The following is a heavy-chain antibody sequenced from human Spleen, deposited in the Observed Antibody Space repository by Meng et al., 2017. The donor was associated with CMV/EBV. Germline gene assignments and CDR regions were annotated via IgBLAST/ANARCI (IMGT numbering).Heavy chain of an antibody. CDR1: FSSYR. CDR2: ISSSSSYI. V-gene: IGHV3-21*01. D-gene: IGHD3-3*01. CDR3: ARVGDYDFWSGYYTWYFDL. Sequence: FSSYRMNWVRQAPGKGLGWVSSISSSSSYIYYADSVKGRFTISRDNAKNSLYLQMNSLRAEDTAVYYCARVGDYDFWSGYYTWYFDLWGRGTLVTVSS. J-gene: IGHJ2*01.